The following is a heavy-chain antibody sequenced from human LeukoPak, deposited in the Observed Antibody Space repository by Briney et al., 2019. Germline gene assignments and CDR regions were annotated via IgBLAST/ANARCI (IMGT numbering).Heavy chain of an antibody. V-gene: IGHV4-59*08. D-gene: IGHD5-12*01. CDR3: ARHGFVPGGYDKATFDS. CDR2: IFYSGST. Sequence: SETLSLTCTVTGGSISSYYWSWIPQPPGKGLECIAYIFYSGSTNYNLSLKSRVTISVDTSKNQFSLKLSSVTAADTAVYYCARHGFVPGGYDKATFDSWGQGTLVTVSS. J-gene: IGHJ4*02. CDR1: GGSISSYY.